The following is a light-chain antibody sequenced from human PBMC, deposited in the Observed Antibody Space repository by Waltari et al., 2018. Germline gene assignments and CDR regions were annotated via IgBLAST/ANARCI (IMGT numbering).Light chain of an antibody. CDR2: WTS. CDR1: QSISYSSNNKNY. CDR3: QQYYSSPIT. J-gene: IGKJ5*01. Sequence: DIVMTKSPDSLAVSLCERVTITCKYCQSISYSSNNKNYLAWYQKKPGQPPQLLFYWTSTRGSGVPDRFSGSGSGTDFTLTISSLQAEDVAVYYCQQYYSSPITFGQGTRLEIK. V-gene: IGKV4-1*01.